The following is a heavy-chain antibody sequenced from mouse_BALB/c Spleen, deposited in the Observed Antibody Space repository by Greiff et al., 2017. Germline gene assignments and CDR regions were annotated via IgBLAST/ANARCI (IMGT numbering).Heavy chain of an antibody. CDR1: GFSLTSYG. Sequence: VQLQESGPGLVAPSQSLSITCTVSGFSLTSYGVHWVRQPPGKGLEWLGVIWAGGSTNYNSALMSRLSISKDNSKSQVFLKMNSLQTDDTAMYYCAREKYYDYDGTHFDYWGQGTTLTVSS. J-gene: IGHJ2*01. CDR3: AREKYYDYDGTHFDY. V-gene: IGHV2-9*02. CDR2: IWAGGST. D-gene: IGHD2-4*01.